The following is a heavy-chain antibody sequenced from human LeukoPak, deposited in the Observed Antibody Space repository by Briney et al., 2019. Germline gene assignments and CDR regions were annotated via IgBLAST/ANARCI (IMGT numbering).Heavy chain of an antibody. CDR2: ISSSGGST. Sequence: GGSLRLSCAASGFTFSSYAMSWVRQAPGKGLEWVSTISSSGGSTYYADSVKGRFTISRDNSKNTLYLQMNSLRAESTAVYYCAKSDYYNGSGSYYKTPFDYWGQGTLVTVSS. D-gene: IGHD3-10*01. CDR3: AKSDYYNGSGSYYKTPFDY. J-gene: IGHJ4*02. CDR1: GFTFSSYA. V-gene: IGHV3-23*01.